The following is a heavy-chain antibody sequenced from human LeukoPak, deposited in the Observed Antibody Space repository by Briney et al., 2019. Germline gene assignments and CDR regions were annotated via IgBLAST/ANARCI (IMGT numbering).Heavy chain of an antibody. CDR2: IKQDGSEK. J-gene: IGHJ5*02. D-gene: IGHD3-22*01. CDR1: GFSFSSFW. Sequence: GGSLRLSCEASGFSFSSFWMTWVRQAPGKGLEWVANIKQDGSEKNCVDSVKGRFTISRDNAKNSLYLQMNSLRAGDTAVYYCARINGGGYYAPWGQGTLVTVSS. CDR3: ARINGGGYYAP. V-gene: IGHV3-7*01.